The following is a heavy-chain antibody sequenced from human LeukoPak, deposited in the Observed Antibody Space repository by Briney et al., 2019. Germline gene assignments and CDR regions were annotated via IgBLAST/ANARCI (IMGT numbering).Heavy chain of an antibody. CDR1: GFTVSSNP. D-gene: IGHD2-21*01. V-gene: IGHV3-53*01. J-gene: IGHJ5*02. CDR3: ARGVVGFDP. Sequence: GGSLRLSCTVSGFTVSSNPMSWVPQAPGKGLEGVSFIFSSTHYSDSVKGRFTISRDNSKNTLYLQMNSLRVDDTAVYYCARGVVGFDPWGQGTLVTVSS. CDR2: IFSST.